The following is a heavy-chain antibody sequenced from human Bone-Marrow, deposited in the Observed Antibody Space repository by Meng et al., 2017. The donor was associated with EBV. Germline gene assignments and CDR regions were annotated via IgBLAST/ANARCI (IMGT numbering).Heavy chain of an antibody. CDR2: IIPIFGTA. J-gene: IGHJ4*02. CDR3: ARVMIGSYYFDY. D-gene: IGHD1-26*01. V-gene: IGHV1-69*01. CDR1: GGTFSSYA. Sequence: QVQGVQSGGGVKKPRSSVKVSCEASGGTFSSYAISWVRQAPGQGLEWMGGIIPIFGTANYAQKFQGRVTITADESTSTAYMELSSLRSEDTAVYYCARVMIGSYYFDYWSQGTLVTVSS.